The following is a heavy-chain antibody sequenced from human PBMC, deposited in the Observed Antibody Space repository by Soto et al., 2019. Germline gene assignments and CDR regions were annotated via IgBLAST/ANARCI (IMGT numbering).Heavy chain of an antibody. Sequence: PSETLSLTCTVSSDSVSSSSYTWGWIRQPPGKGSEWIGSIYSSGSTYYNPSLNSRVTVSVDTSKNQFSLKLSSVTAADTAVYYCASQHYYDSSGYYVGYWGQGTLVTVSS. D-gene: IGHD3-22*01. CDR3: ASQHYYDSSGYYVGY. V-gene: IGHV4-39*01. CDR1: SDSVSSSSYT. CDR2: IYSSGST. J-gene: IGHJ4*02.